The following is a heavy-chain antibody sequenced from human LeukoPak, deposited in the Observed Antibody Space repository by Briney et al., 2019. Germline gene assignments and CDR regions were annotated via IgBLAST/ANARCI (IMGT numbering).Heavy chain of an antibody. CDR1: GYTLTAYY. D-gene: IGHD2-2*01. CDR3: AKARGLYCSSISCYDCDV. CDR2: INPNSGGT. V-gene: IGHV1-2*02. Sequence: ASVKVSCKASGYTLTAYYIHWVRQAPGQGLEWMGWINPNSGGTSYAQSFQGRVTLTRDTSISTAYMELSRLRSDDTAVYYCAKARGLYCSSISCYDCDVWGKGTTVTVSS. J-gene: IGHJ6*04.